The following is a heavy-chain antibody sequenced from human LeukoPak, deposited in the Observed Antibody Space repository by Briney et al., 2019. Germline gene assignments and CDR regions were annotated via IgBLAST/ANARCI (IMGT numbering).Heavy chain of an antibody. V-gene: IGHV4-59*08. J-gene: IGHJ5*02. Sequence: SETLSLTCTVSGGSISSYYWSWIRQPPGKGLEWIGYIYYSGSTNYNPSLKSRATISVDTSKNQFSLKLSSVTAADTAVYYCARSSALTFGGVIVNWFDPWGQGTLVTVSS. CDR1: GGSISSYY. D-gene: IGHD3-16*02. CDR2: IYYSGST. CDR3: ARSSALTFGGVIVNWFDP.